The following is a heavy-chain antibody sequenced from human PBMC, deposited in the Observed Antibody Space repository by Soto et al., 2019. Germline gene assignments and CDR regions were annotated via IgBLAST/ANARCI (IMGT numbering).Heavy chain of an antibody. V-gene: IGHV1-69*01. CDR1: GGTFSSYA. CDR3: ARDSSTYYYGSGSGNWFDP. CDR2: IIPIFGTA. Sequence: QVQLVQSGAEVKKPGSSVKVSCKASGGTFSSYAISWVRQAPGQGLEWMGGIIPIFGTANYAQKFQGRVTIPADESTSTAYMELSSLRSEDTAVYYCARDSSTYYYGSGSGNWFDPWGQGTLVTVSS. D-gene: IGHD3-10*01. J-gene: IGHJ5*02.